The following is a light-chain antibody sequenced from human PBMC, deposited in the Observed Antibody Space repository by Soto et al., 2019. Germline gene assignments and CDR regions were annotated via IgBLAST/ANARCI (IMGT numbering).Light chain of an antibody. J-gene: IGLJ3*02. V-gene: IGLV1-44*01. CDR1: GANIGSHT. Sequence: QSAVTQPPSASGTPGQRVTISCSGSGANIGSHTVNWYQQLPGTAPNLLIYSNNLRPSGVPDRFSASKSGTSASLAISGLQSEDEADYYCASWDDSLNGVMFGGGTKVTVL. CDR2: SNN. CDR3: ASWDDSLNGVM.